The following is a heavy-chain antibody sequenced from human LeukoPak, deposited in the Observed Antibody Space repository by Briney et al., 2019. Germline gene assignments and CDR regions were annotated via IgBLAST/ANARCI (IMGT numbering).Heavy chain of an antibody. D-gene: IGHD1-20*01. J-gene: IGHJ4*02. CDR3: AREDNWNDEEGPFDY. Sequence: SETLSLTCTVSGGSISSYYWSWIRQPPGKGLEWIGYIYYSGSTNYNPSLKSRVTISVDTSKNQFSLKLSSVTAADTAVYYCAREDNWNDEEGPFDYWGQGTLVTVSS. CDR2: IYYSGST. V-gene: IGHV4-59*01. CDR1: GGSISSYY.